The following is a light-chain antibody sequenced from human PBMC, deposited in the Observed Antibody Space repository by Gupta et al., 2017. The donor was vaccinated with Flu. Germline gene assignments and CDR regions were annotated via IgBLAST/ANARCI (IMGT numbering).Light chain of an antibody. V-gene: IGLV3-21*02. CDR3: QVWDSSSDHVV. Sequence: SYVLTQPPSVSVAPGQTASITCGGNNIGSKAVHWYQQKPGQAPVLIVNDDSDRPSGIPERFSGSNSGNTATLTITRVEAGDEADYFCQVWDSSSDHVVFGGGTKLAVL. J-gene: IGLJ2*01. CDR2: DDS. CDR1: NIGSKA.